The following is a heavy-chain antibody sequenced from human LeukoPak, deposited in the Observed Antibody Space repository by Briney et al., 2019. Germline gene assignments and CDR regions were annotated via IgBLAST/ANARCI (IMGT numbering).Heavy chain of an antibody. CDR1: GGTFSSYA. CDR3: ATLTSTAVAGVYYYYMDV. V-gene: IGHV1-69*05. J-gene: IGHJ6*03. CDR2: IIPIFGTA. Sequence: SVKVSCKASGGTFSSYAISWVRQAPGQGLEWMGRIIPIFGTANYAQKFQGRVTITTDESTSTAYMELSSLRSEDTAVYYCATLTSTAVAGVYYYYMDVWGKGTTVTVSS. D-gene: IGHD6-19*01.